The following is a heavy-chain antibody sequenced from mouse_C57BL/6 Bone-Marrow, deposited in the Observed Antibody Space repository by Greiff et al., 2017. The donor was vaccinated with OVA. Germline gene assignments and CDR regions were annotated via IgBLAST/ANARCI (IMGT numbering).Heavy chain of an antibody. D-gene: IGHD3-1*01. CDR3: ARSGTRGVMDY. CDR2: INPYNGGT. V-gene: IGHV1-19*01. J-gene: IGHJ4*01. CDR1: GYTFTDYY. Sequence: VQLQQSGPVLVKPGASVKMSCKASGYTFTDYYMNWVKQSHGKSLEWIGVINPYNGGTSYNQKFKGKATLTVDKSSSTAYMELNSLTSEDSAVYYCARSGTRGVMDYWGQGTSVTVSS.